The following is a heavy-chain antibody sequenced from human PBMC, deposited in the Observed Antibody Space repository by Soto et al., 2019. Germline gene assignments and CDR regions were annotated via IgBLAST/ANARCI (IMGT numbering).Heavy chain of an antibody. Sequence: GGSLRLSCAASGFTFSSYSMNWVRQAPGKGLEWVSYISSSSSTIYYADSVKGRFTISRDNAKNSLYLQMNSLRDEDTAVYYCARDRPWYYDSSGYYFSNWFDPWGQGTLVTVSS. J-gene: IGHJ5*02. D-gene: IGHD3-22*01. CDR1: GFTFSSYS. V-gene: IGHV3-48*02. CDR2: ISSSSSTI. CDR3: ARDRPWYYDSSGYYFSNWFDP.